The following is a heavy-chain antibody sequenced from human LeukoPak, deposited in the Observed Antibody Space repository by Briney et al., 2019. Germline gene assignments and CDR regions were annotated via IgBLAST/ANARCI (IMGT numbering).Heavy chain of an antibody. J-gene: IGHJ3*02. D-gene: IGHD2-15*01. CDR3: AGYCSGGSCYSGGAFDI. Sequence: PSETLSLTCTVSGGSISSTSYYWDWVRQPPGKGLEWIGNVYYGGNTFYSSSLESRVTISVDMSKNQFSLKLTSLTAADTAVYYCAGYCSGGSCYSGGAFDIWGQGTMVTVSS. CDR1: GGSISSTSYY. CDR2: VYYGGNT. V-gene: IGHV4-39*01.